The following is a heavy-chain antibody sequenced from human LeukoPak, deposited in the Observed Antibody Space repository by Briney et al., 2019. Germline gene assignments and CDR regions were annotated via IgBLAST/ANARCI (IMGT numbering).Heavy chain of an antibody. CDR3: AISTYYYDSRGYPFDY. CDR1: GFTVSSNY. V-gene: IGHV3-66*01. D-gene: IGHD3-22*01. CDR2: IYSGGST. Sequence: GGSLRLSCAASGFTVSSNYMSWVRQAPGKGLEWVSVIYSGGSTYYADSVKGRFTISRDNSKNTLYLQMNSLRAEDTAVYYCAISTYYYDSRGYPFDYWGQRTLVTVSS. J-gene: IGHJ4*02.